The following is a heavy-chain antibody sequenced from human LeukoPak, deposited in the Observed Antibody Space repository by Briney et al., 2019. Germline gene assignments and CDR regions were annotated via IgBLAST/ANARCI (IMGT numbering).Heavy chain of an antibody. CDR3: ARGGSGSGYLYYFDS. CDR1: GYSFSDYP. Sequence: GASVKVSCKASGYSFSDYPIHWVRQAPGQGLEWMGRINSNSGGTSYARNFQGRVTMTRDTSITTAYMEVSGLTSDDTAVYYCARGGSGSGYLYYFDSWGQGTLVSVSS. D-gene: IGHD3-10*01. J-gene: IGHJ4*02. V-gene: IGHV1-2*06. CDR2: INSNSGGT.